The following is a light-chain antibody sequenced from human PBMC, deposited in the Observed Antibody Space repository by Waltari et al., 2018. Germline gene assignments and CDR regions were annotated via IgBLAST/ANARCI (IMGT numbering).Light chain of an antibody. V-gene: IGLV8-61*01. CDR3: VLYMGDGTCV. J-gene: IGLJ3*02. CDR2: STN. Sequence: QTVVTQEPSFSVSPGGTVTLPCGLTSGAFSTSNSPRWYQQTPGQAPRTLIYSTNSRSSGVSDRFFGSILGKKAALTITGAQADDEGDYYCVLYMGDGTCVFGGGTKLTVL. CDR1: SGAFSTSNS.